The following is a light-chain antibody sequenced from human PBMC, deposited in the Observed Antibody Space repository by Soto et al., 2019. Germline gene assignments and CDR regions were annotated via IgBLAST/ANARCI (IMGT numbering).Light chain of an antibody. Sequence: QSALTQPRSVSGSPGQSVTISCTGTSSDVGGYNYVSWYQQHPGKAPKLMIYDVIKRPSGVPDRFSGSKSGNTASLTISGLQAEDEAHYYCCSYAGSFTNWVFGGGTQLTVL. CDR2: DVI. V-gene: IGLV2-11*01. CDR1: SSDVGGYNY. CDR3: CSYAGSFTNWV. J-gene: IGLJ3*02.